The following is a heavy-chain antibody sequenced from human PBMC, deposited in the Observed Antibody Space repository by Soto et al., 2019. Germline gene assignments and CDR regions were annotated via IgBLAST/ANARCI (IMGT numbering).Heavy chain of an antibody. CDR1: GYTFTGYY. CDR2: VNPNSGGT. D-gene: IGHD3-10*01. Sequence: ASVKVSCKASGYTFTGYYMHWVRQAPGQGLEWMGWVNPNSGGTNYAQKFQGWVTMTRDTSISTAYMELSSLRSEDTAVYYCASPPNGSGSRNWFDPWGQGTLVTVSS. CDR3: ASPPNGSGSRNWFDP. V-gene: IGHV1-2*04. J-gene: IGHJ5*02.